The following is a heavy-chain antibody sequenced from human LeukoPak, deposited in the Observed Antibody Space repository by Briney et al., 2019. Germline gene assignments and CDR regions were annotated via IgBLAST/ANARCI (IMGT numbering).Heavy chain of an antibody. J-gene: IGHJ5*02. CDR1: GFTFSDYY. CDR2: ISSSSTYT. CDR3: TRRQRGLANWFDP. Sequence: PGGSLRLSCVASGFTFSDYYMSWIRQAPGKGLEWVSYISSSSTYTNYADSVKGRFTISRDNAKNSLYLQMNSLRAEDTAVYYCTRRQRGLANWFDPWGQGTLVTVSS. V-gene: IGHV3-11*03.